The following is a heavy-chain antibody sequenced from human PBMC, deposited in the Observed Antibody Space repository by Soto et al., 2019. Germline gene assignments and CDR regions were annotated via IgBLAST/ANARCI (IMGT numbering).Heavy chain of an antibody. D-gene: IGHD3-10*01. V-gene: IGHV3-7*01. CDR3: ARPTGNGWFEDDH. CDR2: INYDGTEK. Sequence: GGSLRLSCAASGFTFSDFWMSWVRQGPGKRLEWVANINYDGTEKYYVDSVRGRFSISRDNAKNSLHLQMNGLRAEDTGMYYCARPTGNGWFEDDHWGQGSLVTVSS. J-gene: IGHJ4*02. CDR1: GFTFSDFW.